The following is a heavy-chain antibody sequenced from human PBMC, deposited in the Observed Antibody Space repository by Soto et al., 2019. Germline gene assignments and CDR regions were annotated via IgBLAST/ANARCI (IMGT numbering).Heavy chain of an antibody. CDR2: IGASGDQT. CDR1: GFSFGHYP. V-gene: IGHV3-23*01. D-gene: IGHD6-19*01. Sequence: DVQLLESGGDLVQPGGSLRLSCAASGFSFGHYPMGCGRQAPGKGLEWVKHIGASGDQTFYPDCVRGRFTISRDNSKNILYLQTNSLGVENTSIYYCAQEEWLGGDYHYWGQGTLVTVSS. J-gene: IGHJ4*01. CDR3: AQEEWLGGDYHY.